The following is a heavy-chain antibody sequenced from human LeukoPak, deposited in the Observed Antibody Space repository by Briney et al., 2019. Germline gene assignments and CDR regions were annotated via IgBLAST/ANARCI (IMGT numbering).Heavy chain of an antibody. V-gene: IGHV3-48*02. J-gene: IGHJ4*02. CDR3: VRDRAWNYFDY. CDR2: IMRTAADVT. Sequence: GGSLRLSCAASGFTFSSYTMNWVRQAPGKGLEWISYIMRTAADVTSYADSVEGRFTISRDDAKNSLYLQMNSLRDDDTAVYYCVRDRAWNYFDYWGQGTLVTVSS. CDR1: GFTFSSYT. D-gene: IGHD3-3*01.